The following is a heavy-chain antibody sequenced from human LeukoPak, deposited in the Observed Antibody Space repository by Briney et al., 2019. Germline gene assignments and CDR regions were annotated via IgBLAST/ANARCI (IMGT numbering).Heavy chain of an antibody. CDR3: ARAGHEYDAFDI. Sequence: PGGSLRLSCAASGFTFSNYWMHWVRQAPGKGLVWVSRISTDGSSTTYADSVKGRFTISRDNAKNTLYLEMNSLRAEDTAVYYCARAGHEYDAFDIWGQGTMVTVSS. J-gene: IGHJ3*02. CDR1: GFTFSNYW. V-gene: IGHV3-74*03. CDR2: ISTDGSST. D-gene: IGHD1-14*01.